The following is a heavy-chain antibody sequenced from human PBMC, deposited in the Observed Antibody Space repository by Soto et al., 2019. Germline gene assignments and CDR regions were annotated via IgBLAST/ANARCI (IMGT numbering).Heavy chain of an antibody. CDR1: GGTFSSYA. CDR3: ARDGYYDSSGYAHFDY. CDR2: IIPIFGTA. J-gene: IGHJ4*02. Sequence: SVKVSCKASGGTFSSYAISWVRQAPGQGLEWMGGIIPIFGTANYAQKFQGRVTITADKSTSTAYMELSSLRSEDTAVYYCARDGYYDSSGYAHFDYWGQGTLVTVSS. V-gene: IGHV1-69*06. D-gene: IGHD3-22*01.